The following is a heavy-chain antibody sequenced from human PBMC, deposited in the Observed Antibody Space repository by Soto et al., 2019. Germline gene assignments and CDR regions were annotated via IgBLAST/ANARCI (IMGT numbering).Heavy chain of an antibody. CDR2: INHSGST. CDR3: ARSEYSSSPHDAFDI. J-gene: IGHJ3*02. CDR1: GGSFSGYY. D-gene: IGHD6-6*01. V-gene: IGHV4-34*01. Sequence: SETLSLTCAVYGGSFSGYYWSWIRQPPGKGLEWIGEINHSGSTNYDPSLKSRVTISVDTSKNQFSLKLSSVTAADTAVYYCARSEYSSSPHDAFDIWGQGTMVTVSS.